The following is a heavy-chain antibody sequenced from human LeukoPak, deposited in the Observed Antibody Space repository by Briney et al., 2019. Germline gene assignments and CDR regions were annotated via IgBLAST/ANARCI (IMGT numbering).Heavy chain of an antibody. Sequence: SETLSLTCTVSGGSISSSSYYWGWIRQPPGKGLEWIGSIYYSGSTYYNPSLKSRVTISVDTSKNQFSLKLSSVTAADTAVYYCARGPKIQPFDYWGQGTLVTVSS. D-gene: IGHD5-18*01. CDR2: IYYSGST. CDR3: ARGPKIQPFDY. V-gene: IGHV4-39*07. CDR1: GGSISSSSYY. J-gene: IGHJ4*02.